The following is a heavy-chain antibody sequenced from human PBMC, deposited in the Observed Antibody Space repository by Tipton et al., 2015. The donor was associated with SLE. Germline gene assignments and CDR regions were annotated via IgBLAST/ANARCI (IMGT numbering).Heavy chain of an antibody. CDR2: IKQDGSEK. D-gene: IGHD6-13*01. CDR3: ARKAAGLDY. V-gene: IGHV3-7*01. J-gene: IGHJ4*02. CDR1: GFTFSRYW. Sequence: GSLRLSCGASGFTFSRYWMTWVRQAPGKGLEWVANIKQDGSEKYYVDSVKGRFTISRDNAKNSLYLQMNSLRAEDTAVYYCARKAAGLDYWGQGTLVTVSS.